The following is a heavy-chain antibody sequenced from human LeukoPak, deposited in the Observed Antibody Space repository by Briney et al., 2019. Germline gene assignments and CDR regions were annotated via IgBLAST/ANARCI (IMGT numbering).Heavy chain of an antibody. CDR1: GFTFSSYD. CDR3: ARDHYGMDV. Sequence: PGGSLRLSCAASGFTFSSYDMHWVRQAPGKGLEWVAVIWYDGSNKYYADSVKGRFTISRDNSKSTLYLQMNSLRAEDTAVYYCARDHYGMDVWGKGTTVTVSS. V-gene: IGHV3-33*08. CDR2: IWYDGSNK. J-gene: IGHJ6*04.